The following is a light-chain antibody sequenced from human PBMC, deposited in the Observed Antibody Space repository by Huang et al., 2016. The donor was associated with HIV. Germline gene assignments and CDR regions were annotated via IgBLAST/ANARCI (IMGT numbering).Light chain of an antibody. CDR2: GAA. CDR1: QSVSSN. Sequence: EIVMTQSPATLSVSPGERATLSCRASQSVSSNLAWYQQKPGQAPRRLIYGAATRATGIPARFSGSGSGTEFTLTISSLQSEDFAVYYCQQYNNWPLPFGQGTKVEIK. V-gene: IGKV3-15*01. J-gene: IGKJ1*01. CDR3: QQYNNWPLP.